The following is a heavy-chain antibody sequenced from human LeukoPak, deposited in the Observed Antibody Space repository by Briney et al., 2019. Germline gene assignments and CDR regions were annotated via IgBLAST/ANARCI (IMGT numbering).Heavy chain of an antibody. Sequence: SETLSLTCGVSGDSISSGNYWNWVRQPPGKGLEWIGDIYQSGITNYNPSLKSRVTMSVDKSKNEFSLKLDSVTAADTAVYYCARDPRPRGGWFYFDHWGQGILVTVSS. V-gene: IGHV4-4*02. CDR2: IYQSGIT. D-gene: IGHD6-19*01. J-gene: IGHJ4*02. CDR1: GDSISSGNY. CDR3: ARDPRPRGGWFYFDH.